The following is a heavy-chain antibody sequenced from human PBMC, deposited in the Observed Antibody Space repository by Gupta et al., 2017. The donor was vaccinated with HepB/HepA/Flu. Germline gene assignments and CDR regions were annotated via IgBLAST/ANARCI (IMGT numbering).Heavy chain of an antibody. CDR1: GFTFDDYA. Sequence: EVQLVESGGGVVQPGGSLRLSCAASGFTFDDYAMHWVRQAPGKGLEWVSLISGDGGSTYYADSVKGRFTISRDNSKNSLYLQMNSLRTEDTALYYCAKGHRGYSYGYPIDYWGQGTLVTVSS. J-gene: IGHJ4*02. V-gene: IGHV3-43*02. CDR3: AKGHRGYSYGYPIDY. D-gene: IGHD5-18*01. CDR2: ISGDGGST.